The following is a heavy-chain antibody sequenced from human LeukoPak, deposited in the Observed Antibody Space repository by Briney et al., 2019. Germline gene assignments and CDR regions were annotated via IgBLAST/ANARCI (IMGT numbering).Heavy chain of an antibody. CDR3: AKILRPVTSFPQFYFFGMDV. CDR2: VSGTGDDT. J-gene: IGHJ6*04. D-gene: IGHD4-17*01. CDR1: GFSFRDFA. Sequence: PGGSLSLSCAASGFSFRDFAMTWVRQAPGKGLEWVSTVSGTGDDTYYSDTVKGRFTMSRDNSENTLDLQMNSLRVEDTDVYYCAKILRPVTSFPQFYFFGMDVWGKGATVTVSS. V-gene: IGHV3-23*01.